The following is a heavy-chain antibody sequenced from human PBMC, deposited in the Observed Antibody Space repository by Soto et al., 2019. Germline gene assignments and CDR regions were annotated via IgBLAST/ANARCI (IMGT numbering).Heavy chain of an antibody. Sequence: EVQLVESGGGLVKPGGSLRLSCAASGFTFSSYSMNWVRQAPGKGLEWVSSISSSSSYIYYAASVKGRFPISRDNAKNSLYLQMNSLRAEDTAVDYCVGGGYCSSTSCYANYWGQGTLVTVSA. CDR2: ISSSSSYI. J-gene: IGHJ4*02. CDR1: GFTFSSYS. D-gene: IGHD2-2*01. CDR3: VGGGYCSSTSCYANY. V-gene: IGHV3-21*01.